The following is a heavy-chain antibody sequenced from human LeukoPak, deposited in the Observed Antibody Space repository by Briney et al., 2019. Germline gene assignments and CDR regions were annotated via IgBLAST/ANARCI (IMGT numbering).Heavy chain of an antibody. V-gene: IGHV4-59*01. D-gene: IGHD6-6*01. Sequence: PSETLSLTCTVSGGSISSYYWSWIRQPPGKGLEWIGYIYYSGSTNYNPSLKSRVTISVDTSKSQFSLKLSSVTAADTAVYYCARAGWAARYYYYGMDVWGQGTTVTVSS. J-gene: IGHJ6*02. CDR2: IYYSGST. CDR1: GGSISSYY. CDR3: ARAGWAARYYYYGMDV.